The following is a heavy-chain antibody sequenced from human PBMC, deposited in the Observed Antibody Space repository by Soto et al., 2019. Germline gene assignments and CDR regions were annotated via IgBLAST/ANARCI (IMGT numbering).Heavy chain of an antibody. Sequence: SETLSLTCTVSSGSINSSYWGWIRQPPGQGLEWVGYIFYGGSTNYNPSLNGRVTISIHTSKKEFSLRLSSVTAADTAVYYCARYSGYESLFYFDDWGQGTLVTVSS. V-gene: IGHV4-59*01. CDR2: IFYGGST. CDR3: ARYSGYESLFYFDD. CDR1: SGSINSSY. D-gene: IGHD5-12*01. J-gene: IGHJ4*02.